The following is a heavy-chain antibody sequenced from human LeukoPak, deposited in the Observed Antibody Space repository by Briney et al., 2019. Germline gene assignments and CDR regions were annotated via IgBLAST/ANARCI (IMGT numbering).Heavy chain of an antibody. Sequence: ASVKVSCKVSGYTLTELSMHWVRQAPGKGLEWMGGFDPEDGETIYAQKFQGRVTMTEDTSTDTAYMELSSLRSEDTAVYYCARDAFLGDSSGKYMDVWGKGTTVTISS. V-gene: IGHV1-24*01. CDR3: ARDAFLGDSSGKYMDV. D-gene: IGHD3-22*01. CDR1: GYTLTELS. CDR2: FDPEDGET. J-gene: IGHJ6*03.